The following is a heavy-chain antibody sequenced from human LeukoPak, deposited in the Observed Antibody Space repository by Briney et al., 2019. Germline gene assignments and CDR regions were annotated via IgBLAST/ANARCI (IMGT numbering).Heavy chain of an antibody. J-gene: IGHJ6*02. CDR2: ISSSGDTM. CDR1: GFTFSSYE. CDR3: ARALVVYYYMDV. Sequence: PGGSLRLSCAASGFTFSSYEMNWVRQAPGKGLEWVSYISSSGDTMYYADSVRSRFTISRDNAKNSLYLQMNSLKAEDTAVYYCARALVVYYYMDVWGQGTTVTVSS. V-gene: IGHV3-48*03. D-gene: IGHD2-15*01.